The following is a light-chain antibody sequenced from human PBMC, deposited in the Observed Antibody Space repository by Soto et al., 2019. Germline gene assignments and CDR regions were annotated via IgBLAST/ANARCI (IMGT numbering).Light chain of an antibody. CDR1: SSDVGGYNY. Sequence: QSVLTQPPSASGSPGQSVTISCTGTSSDVGGYNYVSWYQQHPGKAPKLMIYEVSKRPSGVPDRFSGSKSGNTASLTVSGLQAEDEADYYCSSYAGSGLVFGTGTKLTVL. CDR2: EVS. J-gene: IGLJ1*01. CDR3: SSYAGSGLV. V-gene: IGLV2-8*01.